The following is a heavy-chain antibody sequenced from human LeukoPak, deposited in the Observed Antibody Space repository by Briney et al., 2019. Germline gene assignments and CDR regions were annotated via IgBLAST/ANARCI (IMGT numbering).Heavy chain of an antibody. CDR2: IIPIFGTA. CDR3: ARKTDYYDSSGYAYYYYYGMDV. J-gene: IGHJ6*02. Sequence: GASVKVSCTASGGTFSSYAISWVRQAPGQGLEWMGGIIPIFGTANYAQKFQGRVTITADESTSTAYMELSSLRSEDTAVYYCARKTDYYDSSGYAYYYYYGMDVWGQGTTVTVSS. D-gene: IGHD3-22*01. CDR1: GGTFSSYA. V-gene: IGHV1-69*13.